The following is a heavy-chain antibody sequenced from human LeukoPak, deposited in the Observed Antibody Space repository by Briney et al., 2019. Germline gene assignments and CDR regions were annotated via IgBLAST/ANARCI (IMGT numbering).Heavy chain of an antibody. CDR2: ISHSGGST. CDR3: ANGGSGLDYFDY. V-gene: IGHV3-23*01. D-gene: IGHD3-10*01. Sequence: GGSLSLSCAGSGFIYSSYAMNWVRQAPGKGLEWVSTISHSGGSTCYADSVKGRFTISRDNSKNTLYLQMNSLRVEDTAEYYCANGGSGLDYFDYWGQGTLVTVTS. CDR1: GFIYSSYA. J-gene: IGHJ4*02.